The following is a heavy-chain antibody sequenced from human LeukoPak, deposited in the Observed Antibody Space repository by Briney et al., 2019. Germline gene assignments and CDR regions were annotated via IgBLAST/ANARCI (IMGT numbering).Heavy chain of an antibody. D-gene: IGHD1-26*01. CDR1: GFTFSSYG. Sequence: GGSLRLSCAASGFTFSSYGMHWVRQAPGKGLEWVAFIRYDGSNKYYADSVKGRFTISRDNAKNSLYLQMNSLRAEDTAVYYCARVGGLSGSYPFDYWGQGTLVTVSS. V-gene: IGHV3-30*02. CDR2: IRYDGSNK. CDR3: ARVGGLSGSYPFDY. J-gene: IGHJ4*02.